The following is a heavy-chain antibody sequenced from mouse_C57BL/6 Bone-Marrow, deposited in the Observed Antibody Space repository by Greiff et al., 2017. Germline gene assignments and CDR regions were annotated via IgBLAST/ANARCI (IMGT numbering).Heavy chain of an antibody. J-gene: IGHJ3*01. D-gene: IGHD2-3*01. CDR3: ARGGGYSWFAY. Sequence: EVKLVESGPGMVKPSQSLSLTCTVTGYSITSGYDWHWIRHFPGNKLEWMGYISYSGSTNYNPSFKSRISITHDTSKNHFFLKLNSVTTEDTATYYCARGGGYSWFAYWGQGTLVTVSA. V-gene: IGHV3-1*01. CDR2: ISYSGST. CDR1: GYSITSGYD.